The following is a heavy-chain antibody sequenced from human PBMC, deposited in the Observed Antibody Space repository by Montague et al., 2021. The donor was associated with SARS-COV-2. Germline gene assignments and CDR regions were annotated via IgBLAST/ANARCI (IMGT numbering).Heavy chain of an antibody. CDR3: ARHRCIDSNCYSTYYYYGMDL. Sequence: SETLSLTCMVSGASIRSYSWSWIRQPPGKGLEWIGYIHDSGSTKYNPSLESRVTISVDTPKTQISLKLTSVSAADTAVYYCARHRCIDSNCYSTYYYYGMDLWGQGTTVTVSS. J-gene: IGHJ6*02. D-gene: IGHD2-21*02. CDR1: GASIRSYS. CDR2: IHDSGST. V-gene: IGHV4-59*08.